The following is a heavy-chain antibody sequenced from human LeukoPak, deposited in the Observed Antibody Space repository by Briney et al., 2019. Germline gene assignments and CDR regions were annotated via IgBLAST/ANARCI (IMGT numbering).Heavy chain of an antibody. CDR1: GGSFSGYY. CDR2: INHSGST. J-gene: IGHJ4*02. CDR3: ARDLGYSIPFNY. Sequence: SETLSLTCAVYGGSFSGYYWSWIRQPPGHGLERIGEINHSGSTNYNPSLKSRVTISVDTSKNQFSLKLSSVTAADTAVYYCARDLGYSIPFNYWGQGTLVTVSS. D-gene: IGHD2-15*01. V-gene: IGHV4-34*01.